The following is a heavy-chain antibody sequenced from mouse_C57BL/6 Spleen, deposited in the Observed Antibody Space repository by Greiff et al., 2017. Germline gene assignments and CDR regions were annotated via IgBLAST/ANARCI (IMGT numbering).Heavy chain of an antibody. D-gene: IGHD1-1*01. CDR2: IYPGDGDT. V-gene: IGHV1-82*01. J-gene: IGHJ2*01. CDR3: ARSPDYYGSRGFDY. CDR1: GYAFSSSW. Sequence: QVQLQQSGPELVKPGASVKISCKASGYAFSSSWMNWVKQRPGKGLEWIGRIYPGDGDTNYNGKFKGKATLTADKSSSTAYMQLSSLTSEDSAVYSCARSPDYYGSRGFDYWGQGTTLTVSS.